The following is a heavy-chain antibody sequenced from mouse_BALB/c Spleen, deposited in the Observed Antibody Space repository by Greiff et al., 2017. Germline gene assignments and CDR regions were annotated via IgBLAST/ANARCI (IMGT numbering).Heavy chain of an antibody. CDR2: IYPSDSYT. V-gene: IGHV1-69*02. CDR3: ARSTMIPYAMDY. D-gene: IGHD2-4*01. J-gene: IGHJ4*01. Sequence: VQLQQPGAELVRPGASVKLSCKASGYTFTSYWINWVKQRPGQGLEWIGNIYPSDSYTNYNQKFKDKATLTVDKSSSTAYMQLSSPTSEDSAVYYCARSTMIPYAMDYWGQGTSVTVSS. CDR1: GYTFTSYW.